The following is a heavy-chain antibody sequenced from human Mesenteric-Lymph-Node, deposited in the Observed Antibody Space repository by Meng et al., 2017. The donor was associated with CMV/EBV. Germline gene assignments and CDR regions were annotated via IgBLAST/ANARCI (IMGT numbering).Heavy chain of an antibody. J-gene: IGHJ5*02. CDR1: GGTFSSYT. V-gene: IGHV1-69*02. Sequence: QVQLVQSGAEVKKPGSSVKFSCKASGGTFSSYTISWVRQAPGQGLGWMGRIIPILGIANYAQKFQGRVTITADKSTSTAYMELSSLRSEDTAVYYCAGGIAAAGSRWFDPWGQGTLVTVSS. CDR3: AGGIAAAGSRWFDP. CDR2: IIPILGIA. D-gene: IGHD6-13*01.